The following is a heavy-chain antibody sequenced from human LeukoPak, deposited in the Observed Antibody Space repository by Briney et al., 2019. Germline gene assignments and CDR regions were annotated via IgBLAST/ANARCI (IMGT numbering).Heavy chain of an antibody. V-gene: IGHV3-21*01. Sequence: GGSLRLSCAASGFTFSSFILTWVGQPPGRGRGWAYFFIISSSYIYYVDSVKGRFTISRDNAKNSLYLQMNSLRAEDTAVYYCARDSTSITIFGVVKHDYWGQGSLVTVSS. CDR3: ARDSTSITIFGVVKHDY. D-gene: IGHD3-3*01. CDR2: FIISSSYI. J-gene: IGHJ4*02. CDR1: GFTFSSFI.